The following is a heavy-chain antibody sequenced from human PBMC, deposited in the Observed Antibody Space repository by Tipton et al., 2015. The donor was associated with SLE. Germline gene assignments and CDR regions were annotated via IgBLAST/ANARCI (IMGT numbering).Heavy chain of an antibody. Sequence: SLRLSCAASGFTFSSYWMHWVRQAPGKGLVWVSHINSDGSTTNYADSVKGRFTISRDNAKNTLYLQMNSLRAEDTAVYYCARAGPLLWVPYFDYWGQGTLVTVSS. D-gene: IGHD3-10*01. V-gene: IGHV3-74*01. CDR2: INSDGSTT. J-gene: IGHJ4*02. CDR3: ARAGPLLWVPYFDY. CDR1: GFTFSSYW.